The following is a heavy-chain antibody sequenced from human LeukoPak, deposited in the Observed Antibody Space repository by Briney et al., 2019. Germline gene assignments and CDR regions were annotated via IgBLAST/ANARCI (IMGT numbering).Heavy chain of an antibody. CDR1: GGSISSYY. V-gene: IGHV4-59*01. D-gene: IGHD3-3*01. J-gene: IGHJ6*03. Sequence: SETLSLTCTVSGGSISSYYWSWIRQPPGKGLEWIGYIYYSGSTNYNPSLKSRVTISVDTSKNQFSLKLSSVTAADTAVYYCARATYYDFWSGPYYYYYMDVWGKGTTVTVSS. CDR2: IYYSGST. CDR3: ARATYYDFWSGPYYYYYMDV.